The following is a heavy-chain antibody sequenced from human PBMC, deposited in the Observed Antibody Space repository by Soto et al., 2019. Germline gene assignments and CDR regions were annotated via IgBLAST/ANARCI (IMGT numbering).Heavy chain of an antibody. CDR1: GFIFDEYD. J-gene: IGHJ4*02. Sequence: PGGSLRLSCAASGFIFDEYDMHWVRRAPGKGLEWVSGISWNSGSIAYADSVRGRFTISRDNAKNSLYLQMNNLRLDDTALYYCAARGGRHIDYWGQGTLVTVSS. V-gene: IGHV3-9*01. CDR3: AARGGRHIDY. D-gene: IGHD6-25*01. CDR2: ISWNSGSI.